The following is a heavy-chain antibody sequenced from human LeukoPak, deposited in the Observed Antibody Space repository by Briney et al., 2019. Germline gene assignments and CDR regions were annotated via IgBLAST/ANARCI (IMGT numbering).Heavy chain of an antibody. CDR1: GGSMESLNR. J-gene: IGHJ4*02. CDR3: ARAVGDYLRYGGYFFDS. V-gene: IGHV4-4*02. D-gene: IGHD4-17*01. Sequence: SETLSLTCAVSGGSMESLNRWSWVRQHPGKGSEWIGEVFHSGTTNDNPSLKSRVTMSADRSKNQFSLKLSSVTAADTAIYYCARAVGDYLRYGGYFFDSWGQGILVVVSS. CDR2: VFHSGTT.